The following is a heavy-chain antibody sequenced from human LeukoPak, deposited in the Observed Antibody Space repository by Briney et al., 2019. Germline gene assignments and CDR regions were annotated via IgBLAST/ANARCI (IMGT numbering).Heavy chain of an antibody. CDR3: ARGGLASVGIDY. V-gene: IGHV4-61*02. CDR1: GGSISSGSYY. CDR2: IYTSGST. Sequence: PSQTLSLTCTVSGGSISSGSYYWSWIRQLAGKGLEWIGRIYTSGSTNYNPSLKSRVTISVDTSKNQFSLKLSSVTAADTAVYYCARGGLASVGIDYWGQGTLVTVSS. J-gene: IGHJ4*02. D-gene: IGHD2-15*01.